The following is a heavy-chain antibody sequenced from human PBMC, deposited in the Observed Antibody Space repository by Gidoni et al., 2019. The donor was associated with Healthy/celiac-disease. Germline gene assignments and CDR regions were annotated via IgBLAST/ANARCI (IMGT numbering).Heavy chain of an antibody. V-gene: IGHV3-23*01. CDR1: GFTFSSYA. CDR3: AKRLLWFREFPYYYYGMDV. CDR2: ISGSGGST. Sequence: EVQLLESGGGLVQPGGSLRLSCAASGFTFSSYAMSWVRQAPGKGLEWVSAISGSGGSTYYADSVKGRFTISRDNSKNTLYLQMNSLRAEDTAVYYCAKRLLWFREFPYYYYGMDVWGQGTTVTVSS. D-gene: IGHD3-10*01. J-gene: IGHJ6*02.